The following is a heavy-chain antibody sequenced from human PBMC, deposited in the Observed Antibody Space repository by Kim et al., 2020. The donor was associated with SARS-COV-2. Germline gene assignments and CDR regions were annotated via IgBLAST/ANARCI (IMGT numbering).Heavy chain of an antibody. V-gene: IGHV3-23*01. CDR3: AKDQNPSYYDFWSGYYPFDY. Sequence: RFTISRDNSKNTLYLQMNSLRAEDTAVYYCAKDQNPSYYDFWSGYYPFDYWGQGTLVTISS. D-gene: IGHD3-3*01. J-gene: IGHJ4*02.